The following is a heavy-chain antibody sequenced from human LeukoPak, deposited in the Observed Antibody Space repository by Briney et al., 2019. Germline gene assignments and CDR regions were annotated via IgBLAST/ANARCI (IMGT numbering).Heavy chain of an antibody. J-gene: IGHJ4*02. Sequence: ASVKVSRKSSGYTFTSYGISWVRQAPGQGLEWMGWISAYNGNTIYAQMLQGRVTMTTDTSTSTAYMELRSLRSDDTAVYYCARAKYSSGVDYWGQGTLVTVSS. CDR1: GYTFTSYG. CDR3: ARAKYSSGVDY. CDR2: ISAYNGNT. D-gene: IGHD6-19*01. V-gene: IGHV1-18*01.